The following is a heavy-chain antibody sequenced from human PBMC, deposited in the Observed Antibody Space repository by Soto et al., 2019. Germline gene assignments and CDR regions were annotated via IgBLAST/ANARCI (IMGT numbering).Heavy chain of an antibody. V-gene: IGHV5-10-1*01. CDR3: ARIPGQWPSVHYYGRDV. CDR1: GYSCTSYW. Sequence: GDSLNISCKGSGYSCTSYWISCVRQMPGKGLEWMGGTDPSDSYTNYSPSFQGHFTISADRSISTAYLQWSSLKASDTAMYYCARIPGQWPSVHYYGRDVWGQGPTVTVSS. D-gene: IGHD6-19*01. CDR2: TDPSDSYT. J-gene: IGHJ6*02.